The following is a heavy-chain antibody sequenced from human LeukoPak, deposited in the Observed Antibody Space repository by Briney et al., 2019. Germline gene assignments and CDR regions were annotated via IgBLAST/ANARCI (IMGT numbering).Heavy chain of an antibody. CDR3: ARDSLYDYGDYEPNYWYFDL. CDR2: IYYSGST. D-gene: IGHD4-17*01. J-gene: IGHJ2*01. Sequence: TPSETLSLTCTVSGGSISSYYWSCIRQPPGKGLEWIGYIYYSGSTNYNPSLKSRVTISVDTSKNQFSLKLSSVTAADTAVYYCARDSLYDYGDYEPNYWYFDLWGRGTLVTVSS. CDR1: GGSISSYY. V-gene: IGHV4-59*01.